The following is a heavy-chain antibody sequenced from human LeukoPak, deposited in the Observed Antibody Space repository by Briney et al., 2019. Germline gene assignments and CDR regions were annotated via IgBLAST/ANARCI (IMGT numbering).Heavy chain of an antibody. J-gene: IGHJ4*02. Sequence: GGSLRLSCAASGFTFSSYGMHWVRQAPGKGLEWVAVISYDGSNKYYADSVKGRFTISRDNSKNTLYLQMNSLRAEDTAVYYCARVGNYYPAYYFDYWGQGTLVTVSS. CDR3: ARVGNYYPAYYFDY. CDR2: ISYDGSNK. V-gene: IGHV3-30*03. D-gene: IGHD3-22*01. CDR1: GFTFSSYG.